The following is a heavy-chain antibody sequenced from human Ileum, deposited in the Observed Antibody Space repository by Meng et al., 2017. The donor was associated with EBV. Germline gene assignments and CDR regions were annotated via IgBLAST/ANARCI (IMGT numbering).Heavy chain of an antibody. Sequence: QVHWVGSGGGLVKPGGSLRLSCDAFGFTFSNYYMNWIRQAPGKGLEWVSFISSTGSTTYYADSVKGRFTVSRDNAKNSLFLQMHSLRAEDTAVYYCVYSSSFHWGQGTLVTVSS. CDR3: VYSSSFH. J-gene: IGHJ4*02. CDR1: GFTFSNYY. CDR2: ISSTGSTT. V-gene: IGHV3-11*01. D-gene: IGHD6-13*01.